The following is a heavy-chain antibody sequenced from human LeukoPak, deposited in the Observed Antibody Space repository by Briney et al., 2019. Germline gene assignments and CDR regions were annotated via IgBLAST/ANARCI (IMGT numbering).Heavy chain of an antibody. J-gene: IGHJ5*02. Sequence: ASVKVSCKVSGYTLTELSMHWVRQAPGKGLEWMGGFDPEDGETIYAQKFQGRVTMTEDTSTDTAYMELSSLRSEDTAVYYCARGGDSSGYEGRFDPWGQGTLVTVSS. D-gene: IGHD3-22*01. CDR2: FDPEDGET. CDR3: ARGGDSSGYEGRFDP. CDR1: GYTLTELS. V-gene: IGHV1-24*01.